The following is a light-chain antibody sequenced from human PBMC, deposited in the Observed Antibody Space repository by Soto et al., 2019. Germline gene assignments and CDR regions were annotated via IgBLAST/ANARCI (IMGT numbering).Light chain of an antibody. Sequence: TQSPSSLSASVGDRVTITCRASQSVSSNFLAWYQEKPGQAPRLLIYGASSRATGIPDRFSGSGSGTDFTLTISRLEPEDFAVYYCRPYGRSLGFAFGGGTKVEIK. J-gene: IGKJ4*01. CDR1: QSVSSNF. V-gene: IGKV3-20*01. CDR3: RPYGRSLGFA. CDR2: GAS.